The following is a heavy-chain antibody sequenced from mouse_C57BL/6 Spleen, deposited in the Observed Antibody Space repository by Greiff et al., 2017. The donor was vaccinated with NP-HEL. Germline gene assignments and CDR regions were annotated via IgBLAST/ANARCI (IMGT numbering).Heavy chain of an antibody. V-gene: IGHV1-55*01. J-gene: IGHJ2*01. CDR1: GYTFTSYW. D-gene: IGHD1-1*01. CDR2: IYPGSGST. Sequence: QVQLQQPGAELVKPGASVKMSCKASGYTFTSYWITWVKQRPGQGLEWIGDIYPGSGSTNYNEKFKSKATLTVDTSSSTAYMQLSSLTSEDAAVYYCAREYYGSSPLGSWGKGTTLPVSS. CDR3: AREYYGSSPLGS.